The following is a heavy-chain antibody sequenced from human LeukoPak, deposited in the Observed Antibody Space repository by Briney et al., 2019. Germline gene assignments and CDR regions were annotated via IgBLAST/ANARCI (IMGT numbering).Heavy chain of an antibody. CDR2: IIGSGNST. J-gene: IGHJ4*02. CDR1: GFIFNDYG. D-gene: IGHD3-22*01. V-gene: IGHV3-23*01. CDR3: AKEGSYYDSSGYYYDGYFDY. Sequence: GGSLRLSCAASGFIFNDYGMSWVRQAPGKALEWVSTIIGSGNSTYYADFVKGRFTISRDSSKNTLYLQMNSLRAEDTAVYYCAKEGSYYDSSGYYYDGYFDYWGQGTLVTVSS.